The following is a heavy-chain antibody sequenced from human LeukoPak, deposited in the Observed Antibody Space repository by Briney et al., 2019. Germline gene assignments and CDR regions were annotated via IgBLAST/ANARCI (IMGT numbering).Heavy chain of an antibody. CDR1: GGSFRGYY. Sequence: PSETLSLTCAVYGGSFRGYYWSWIRQPPGKGLEWIGEINHSGSTNYNPSLKSRVTISVDTSKNQFSLKLSSVTAADTAVYYCARADDFWSGYLHWGQGTLVTVSS. CDR2: INHSGST. D-gene: IGHD3-3*01. V-gene: IGHV4-34*01. J-gene: IGHJ4*02. CDR3: ARADDFWSGYLH.